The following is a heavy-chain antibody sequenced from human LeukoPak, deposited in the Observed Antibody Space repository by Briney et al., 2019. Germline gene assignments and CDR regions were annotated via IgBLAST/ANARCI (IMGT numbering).Heavy chain of an antibody. Sequence: GGSLRLSCAVSGFTFSSYAMHWVRQAPGKGLEWVAVISYDGSNKYYADSVKGRFTISRDNSKNTLYLQMNSLRAEDTAVYYCARVLSGYYLGAFDIWGQGTMVTVSS. D-gene: IGHD3-3*01. CDR1: GFTFSSYA. CDR2: ISYDGSNK. CDR3: ARVLSGYYLGAFDI. V-gene: IGHV3-30*04. J-gene: IGHJ3*02.